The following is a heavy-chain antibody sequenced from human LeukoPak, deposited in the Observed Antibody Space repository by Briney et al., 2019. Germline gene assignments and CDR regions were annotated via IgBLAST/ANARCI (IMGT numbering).Heavy chain of an antibody. CDR1: GFTFSDYY. D-gene: IGHD5-12*01. CDR3: VRDGGVSGYDLLDY. Sequence: GGSLRLSCAASGFTFSDYYMSWIRQAPGKGLEWVAQINQDGSEEYYMDSVKARFTISRDNAKNSVFLQMNSLRAEDTAVYYCVRDGGVSGYDLLDYWGQGTLVTVSS. V-gene: IGHV3-7*01. CDR2: INQDGSEE. J-gene: IGHJ4*02.